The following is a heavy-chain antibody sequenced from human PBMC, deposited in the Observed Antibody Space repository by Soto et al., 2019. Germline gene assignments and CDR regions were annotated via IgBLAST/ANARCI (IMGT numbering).Heavy chain of an antibody. CDR2: ISSNRSNI. Sequence: EVQLVESGGGLVKPGGSLRLSCAASGFTFSSYGRNWVRQAPGKGLEWVSSISSNRSNIYYADSVKGRFTISRDNAKTSLYLQMNSLSAEDTAVYYCATGQYYYDSSGYYYSWGQGTLVTVSS. CDR3: ATGQYYYDSSGYYYS. CDR1: GFTFSSYG. D-gene: IGHD3-22*01. J-gene: IGHJ4*02. V-gene: IGHV3-21*04.